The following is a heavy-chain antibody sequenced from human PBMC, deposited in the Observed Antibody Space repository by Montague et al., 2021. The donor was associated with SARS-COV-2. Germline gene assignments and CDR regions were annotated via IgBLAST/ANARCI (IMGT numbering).Heavy chain of an antibody. CDR1: GGSFSGHY. D-gene: IGHD2-8*02. CDR2: IKHSGSN. V-gene: IGHV4-34*01. CDR3: ARVSAVFTLKILGYYYYGVDV. J-gene: IGHJ6*02. Sequence: SETLSLTCAVYGGSFSGHYWSWIRQPPGKGLEWIGEIKHSGSNXXXPPXXXRVTISVDTAKNQFSLKLSSVNSADAAVYYCARVSAVFTLKILGYYYYGVDVWGQGTTVTVSS.